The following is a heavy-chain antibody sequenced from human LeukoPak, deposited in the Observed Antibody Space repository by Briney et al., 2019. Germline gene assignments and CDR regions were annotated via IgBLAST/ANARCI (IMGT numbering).Heavy chain of an antibody. J-gene: IGHJ4*02. CDR1: GGSFSGYY. CDR3: ARGARRADSSGYYYVRSAFDY. CDR2: INHSGST. D-gene: IGHD3-22*01. Sequence: SETLPLTCAVYGGSFSGYYWSWIRQPPGKGLEWIGEINHSGSTNYNPSLKSRVTISVDTSKNQFSLKLSSVTAADTAVYYCARGARRADSSGYYYVRSAFDYWGQGTLVTVSS. V-gene: IGHV4-34*01.